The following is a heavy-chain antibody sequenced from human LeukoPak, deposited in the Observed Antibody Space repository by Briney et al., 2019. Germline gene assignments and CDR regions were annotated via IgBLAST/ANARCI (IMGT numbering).Heavy chain of an antibody. Sequence: GGSLRLSCAGSGFSFSSYGMHWVRQAPGKGLEWVAFIRYDGSNKYYADSVKGRFTISRDNSKNTLYLQMNSLRAEDTAVYYCAKDQGGTMVRGGYLWGQGTLVTVSS. D-gene: IGHD3-10*01. CDR3: AKDQGGTMVRGGYL. CDR2: IRYDGSNK. J-gene: IGHJ4*02. V-gene: IGHV3-30*02. CDR1: GFSFSSYG.